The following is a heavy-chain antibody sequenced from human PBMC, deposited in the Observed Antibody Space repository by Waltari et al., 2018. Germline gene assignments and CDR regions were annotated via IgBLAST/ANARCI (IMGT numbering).Heavy chain of an antibody. Sequence: QVQLQESGPGLVKPSETLSLTCTVPGGSISSYYWTWIRQPPGKGLEWIGYIYYSGSTNYNPSLKSRVTISVDTSKNQFSLKLSSVTAADTAVYYCARDLEQRGLDYWGQGTLVTVSS. CDR2: IYYSGST. J-gene: IGHJ4*02. CDR3: ARDLEQRGLDY. CDR1: GGSISSYY. D-gene: IGHD1-1*01. V-gene: IGHV4-59*01.